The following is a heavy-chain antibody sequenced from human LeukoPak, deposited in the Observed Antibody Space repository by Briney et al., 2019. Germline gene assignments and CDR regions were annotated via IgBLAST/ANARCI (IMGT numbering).Heavy chain of an antibody. CDR3: ARAGYSMDTEYFQH. CDR2: ISNSGTAI. J-gene: IGHJ1*01. Sequence: GGSLRLSCAASGFTFSSYEMNWVRQAPGKGLDRVSYISNSGTAICYADSVKGRFTISRDNAKSSLYLQMNSLRAEDTAVYYCARAGYSMDTEYFQHWGQGTLVTVSS. V-gene: IGHV3-48*03. D-gene: IGHD5-18*01. CDR1: GFTFSSYE.